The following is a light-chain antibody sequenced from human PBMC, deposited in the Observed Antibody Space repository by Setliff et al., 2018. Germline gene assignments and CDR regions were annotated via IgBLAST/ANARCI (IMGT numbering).Light chain of an antibody. CDR3: LSYTSDTTHAV. J-gene: IGLJ2*01. Sequence: QSALAQPAAVSGSPGQSIAISCTGTSRDVGGYNFVSWYQQPPDKAPKLLIYDVTVRPSGVSDRFSGSKSGNTASLTISGLQAEDEADYYCLSYTSDTTHAVFGGGTKVTVL. V-gene: IGLV2-14*01. CDR2: DVT. CDR1: SRDVGGYNF.